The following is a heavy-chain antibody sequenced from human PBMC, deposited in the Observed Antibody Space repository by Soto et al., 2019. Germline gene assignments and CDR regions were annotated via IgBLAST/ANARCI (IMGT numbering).Heavy chain of an antibody. CDR2: IYYSGST. D-gene: IGHD1-7*01. V-gene: IGHV4-31*03. J-gene: IGHJ5*02. CDR1: GGSISSGGYY. CDR3: SSYNLSYRANCSDP. Sequence: SETLSLTCTVSGGSISSGGYYWSWLRQHPGKGLEWIGYIYYSGSTYYNPSLKSRVTISVDTSKNQFSLKLSSVTAADTAAYYCSSYNLSYRANCSDPWDQGTLVTGSS.